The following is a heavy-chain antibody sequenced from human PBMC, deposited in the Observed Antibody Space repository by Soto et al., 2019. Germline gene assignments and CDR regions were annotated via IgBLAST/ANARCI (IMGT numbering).Heavy chain of an antibody. CDR3: SRDLRRCNSSPPSHY. J-gene: IGHJ4*02. CDR2: INTYNQST. V-gene: IGHV1-18*01. Sequence: ASGKFSCKASGNTFYGYRITGVRQAPGQGLEWMGWINTYNQSTHYAQKFQGRVTLTTDTSSSTAYMELSSLRSDDTAVYYCSRDLRRCNSSPPSHYWGQGALV. D-gene: IGHD2-15*01. CDR1: GNTFYGYR.